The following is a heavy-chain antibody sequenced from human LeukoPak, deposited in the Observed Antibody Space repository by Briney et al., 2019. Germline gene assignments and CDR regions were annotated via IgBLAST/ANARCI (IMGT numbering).Heavy chain of an antibody. D-gene: IGHD6-13*01. CDR2: IYYSGST. V-gene: IGHV4-30-4*08. J-gene: IGHJ3*02. CDR1: GGSISSGDYY. Sequence: SQTLFLTCTVSGGSISSGDYYWSWIRQPPGKGLEWIGYIYYSGSTYYNPSLKSRVTISVDTSKNQFSLKLSSVTAADTAVYYCARDMYIAAANLYAFDIWGQGTMVTVSS. CDR3: ARDMYIAAANLYAFDI.